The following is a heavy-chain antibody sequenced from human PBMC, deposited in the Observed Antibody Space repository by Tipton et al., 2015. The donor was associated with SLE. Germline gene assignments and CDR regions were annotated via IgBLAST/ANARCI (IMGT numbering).Heavy chain of an antibody. J-gene: IGHJ4*02. CDR1: GGSISSSSYY. V-gene: IGHV4-39*01. CDR3: ARVRWELLTFFDY. CDR2: IYYSGST. D-gene: IGHD1-26*01. Sequence: TLRLSCTVSGGSISSSSYYWGWIRQPPGKGLEWIGSIYYSGSTYYNPSLKSRVTISIDTSKNQFSLKLSSVTAADTAVYYCARVRWELLTFFDYWGQGTLVTVSS.